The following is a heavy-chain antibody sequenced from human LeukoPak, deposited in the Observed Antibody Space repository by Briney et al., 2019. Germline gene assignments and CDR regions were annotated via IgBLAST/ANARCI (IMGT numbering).Heavy chain of an antibody. D-gene: IGHD3-22*01. Sequence: SETLSLTCTVSGGSISSGDYYWSWIRQPPGKGLEWIGYLYYSGSTNYNPSLKSRVTISVDTSKNQFSLKLSSVTAADSAVYYCARLNPTYYYDSSGYWFDYWGQGTLVTVSS. J-gene: IGHJ4*02. CDR1: GGSISSGDYY. V-gene: IGHV4-61*08. CDR2: LYYSGST. CDR3: ARLNPTYYYDSSGYWFDY.